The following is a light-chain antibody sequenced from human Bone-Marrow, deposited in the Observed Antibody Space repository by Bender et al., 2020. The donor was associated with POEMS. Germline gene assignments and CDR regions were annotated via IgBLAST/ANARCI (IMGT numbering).Light chain of an antibody. CDR2: SNY. CDR3: YSYAGSNTFWV. Sequence: QSVLTQPTSASGTPGQSVIISCSGTDSNFGGNNVNWYQHLPGTAPRLVVYSNYQRPSGVPDRFSGSKSGNTASLKISGLRAEDEADYYCYSYAGSNTFWVFGGGTKLTVL. CDR1: DSNFGGNN. J-gene: IGLJ3*02. V-gene: IGLV1-44*01.